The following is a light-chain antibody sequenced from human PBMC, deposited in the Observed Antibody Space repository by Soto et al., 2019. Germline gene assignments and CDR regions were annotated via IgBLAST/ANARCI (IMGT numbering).Light chain of an antibody. Sequence: EIVMTQSPATLSVSPGETATLSCRASQSVSRYLAWYRHRPGQAPRLLIYDASTRATGIPARFSGSESGTQFTLTISGLQSEDFAVYSCQQCSDWPLFTFGQGTRLEIK. V-gene: IGKV3-15*01. CDR2: DAS. CDR3: QQCSDWPLFT. CDR1: QSVSRY. J-gene: IGKJ5*01.